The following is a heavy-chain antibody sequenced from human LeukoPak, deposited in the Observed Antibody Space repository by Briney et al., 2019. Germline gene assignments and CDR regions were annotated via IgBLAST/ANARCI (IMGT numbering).Heavy chain of an antibody. V-gene: IGHV4-30-4*01. D-gene: IGHD3-22*01. CDR3: AREDYYDSSGYYNHFDY. Sequence: SETLSLTCSVSGGSISSGDYYWSWIRQPPGKGLEWIGYIYYSGSTYYNPSLKSRVTISVDTSKNQFSLKLSSVTAADTAVYYCAREDYYDSSGYYNHFDYWGQGTLVTVSS. CDR1: GGSISSGDYY. CDR2: IYYSGST. J-gene: IGHJ4*02.